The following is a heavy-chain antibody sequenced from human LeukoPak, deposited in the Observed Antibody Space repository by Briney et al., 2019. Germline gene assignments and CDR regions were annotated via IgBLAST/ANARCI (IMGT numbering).Heavy chain of an antibody. V-gene: IGHV3-21*01. D-gene: IGHD6-19*01. CDR1: GFTFSSYS. J-gene: IGHJ4*02. Sequence: GGSLRLSCAASGFTFSSYSMNWVRQAPGKGLEWVSSISSSSSYIYYADSVKGRFTISRDNAKNSLYLQMNSLRAEDTAVYYCARDATWWYSSGWFDYWGQGTLVTVSS. CDR3: ARDATWWYSSGWFDY. CDR2: ISSSSSYI.